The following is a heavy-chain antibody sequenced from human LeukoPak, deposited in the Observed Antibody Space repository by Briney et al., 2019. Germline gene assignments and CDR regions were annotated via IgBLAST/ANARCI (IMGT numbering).Heavy chain of an antibody. CDR1: GGSISSSIYY. D-gene: IGHD1-14*01. V-gene: IGHV4-39*01. CDR2: IFYVGST. Sequence: SETLSLTCTVSGGSISSSIYYWGWIRQPPGKGLEWIGSIFYVGSTYSNPSLKSRVTISVDTSKNQFSLRLSSVTAADTAVYYCASRIESNDWYFDLWGRGTLVTVAS. CDR3: ASRIESNDWYFDL. J-gene: IGHJ2*01.